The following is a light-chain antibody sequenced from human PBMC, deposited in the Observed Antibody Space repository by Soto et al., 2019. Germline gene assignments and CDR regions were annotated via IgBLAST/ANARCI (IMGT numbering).Light chain of an antibody. CDR2: DVS. V-gene: IGLV2-14*01. CDR1: SSDVGGYNY. J-gene: IGLJ1*01. CDR3: SSYTSSSTYV. Sequence: QSVLTQPAPVSGSPGQSIPISSPGTSSDVGGYNYASWYQQHPGKAPKLMIYDVSNRPSGVSNRFSGSKSGNTASLTISGLQAEDEADYYCSSYTSSSTYVFGTGTKVTVL.